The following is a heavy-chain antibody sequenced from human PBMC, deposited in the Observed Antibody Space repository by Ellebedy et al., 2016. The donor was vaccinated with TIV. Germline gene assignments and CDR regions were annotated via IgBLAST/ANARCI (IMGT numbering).Heavy chain of an antibody. D-gene: IGHD3-10*01. Sequence: GESLKISCAASGFTFSSYSMNWVRQAPGKGLEWVSSISSSSSYIYYADSVKGRFTISRDNAKNSLYLQMNSLRAEDTAVYYCARDRRSSGSYYLDYWGQGTLVTVSS. J-gene: IGHJ4*02. CDR2: ISSSSSYI. V-gene: IGHV3-21*01. CDR3: ARDRRSSGSYYLDY. CDR1: GFTFSSYS.